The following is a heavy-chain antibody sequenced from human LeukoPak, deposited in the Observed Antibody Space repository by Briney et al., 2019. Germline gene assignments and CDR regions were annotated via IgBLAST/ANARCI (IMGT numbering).Heavy chain of an antibody. D-gene: IGHD5-18*01. CDR1: GFTFSSYA. Sequence: PGGSLRLSCAASGFTFSSYAMHWARQAPGKGLEWVAVISYDGSNKYYADSVKGRFTISRDNSKNTLFLQMGSLRAEDMAVYYCARGGGRNTTMVWAFDYWGQGTLVTVSS. J-gene: IGHJ4*02. CDR2: ISYDGSNK. V-gene: IGHV3-30*14. CDR3: ARGGGRNTTMVWAFDY.